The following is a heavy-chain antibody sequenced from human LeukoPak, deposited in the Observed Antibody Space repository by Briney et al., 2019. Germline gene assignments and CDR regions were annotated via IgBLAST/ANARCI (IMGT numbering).Heavy chain of an antibody. CDR3: ARVRDSGYYDFDY. J-gene: IGHJ4*02. V-gene: IGHV4-59*01. CDR1: GGSIRSYY. D-gene: IGHD3-22*01. Sequence: SETLSLTCTVSGGSIRSYYWSWIRQSPGKGLDWIGYIYYSGITNYNPSLKSRVTISVDTSKNQFSLKLSSVTAADTAAYYCARVRDSGYYDFDYWGQGTLVTVSS. CDR2: IYYSGIT.